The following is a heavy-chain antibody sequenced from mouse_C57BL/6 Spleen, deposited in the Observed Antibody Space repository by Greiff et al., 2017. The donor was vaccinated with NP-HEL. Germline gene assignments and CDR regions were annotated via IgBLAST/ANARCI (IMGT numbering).Heavy chain of an antibody. CDR3: ARGTTGNAMDY. J-gene: IGHJ4*01. Sequence: VQLQQSGAELVRPGASVKLSCKASGYTFTDYYINWVKQRPGQGLEWIARIYPGSGNTYYNEKFKGKATLTAEKSSSTAYMQLSSLTSEDSAVYFCARGTTGNAMDYWGQGTSVTVSS. D-gene: IGHD1-1*01. CDR2: IYPGSGNT. V-gene: IGHV1-76*01. CDR1: GYTFTDYY.